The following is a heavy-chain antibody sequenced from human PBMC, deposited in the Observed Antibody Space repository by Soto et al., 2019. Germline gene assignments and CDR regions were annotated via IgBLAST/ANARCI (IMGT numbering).Heavy chain of an antibody. Sequence: GGSLRLSCAASGFTFSSYSMNWVRQAPGKGLEWVSYISSSSSTIYYADSVKGRFTISRDNAKNSLYLQMNSLRDEDTAVYYCARATGRTNYYYGMDVWGQGTTVTVSS. CDR1: GFTFSSYS. V-gene: IGHV3-48*02. J-gene: IGHJ6*02. D-gene: IGHD1-1*01. CDR3: ARATGRTNYYYGMDV. CDR2: ISSSSSTI.